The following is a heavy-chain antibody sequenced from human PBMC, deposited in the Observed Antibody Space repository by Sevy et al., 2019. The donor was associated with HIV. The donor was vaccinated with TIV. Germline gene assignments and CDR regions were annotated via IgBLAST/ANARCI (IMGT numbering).Heavy chain of an antibody. J-gene: IGHJ4*02. Sequence: GGSLRLSCAASGFTFSSYAMSWVRQAPGKGLEWVSSISGSADRTYYANSVKGRFTMSRDNSKNTLYLQMNSLRAEDTAFYYCAKDFRGIAALFDYWGQGTLGTVSS. CDR2: ISGSADRT. D-gene: IGHD6-13*01. V-gene: IGHV3-23*01. CDR3: AKDFRGIAALFDY. CDR1: GFTFSSYA.